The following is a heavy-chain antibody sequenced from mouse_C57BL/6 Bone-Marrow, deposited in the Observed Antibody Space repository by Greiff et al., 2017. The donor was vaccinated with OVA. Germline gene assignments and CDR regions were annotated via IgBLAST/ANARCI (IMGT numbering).Heavy chain of an antibody. D-gene: IGHD2-5*01. CDR1: GFTFSSYA. CDR3: ARGYYSNYVSWFAY. CDR2: ISDGGSYT. Sequence: EVQLVESGGGLVKPGGSLKLSCAASGFTFSSYAMSWVRQTPEKRLEWVATISDGGSYTYYPDNVKGRFTISRDNAKNNLYLQMSHLKSEDTAMYYCARGYYSNYVSWFAYWGQGTLVTVSA. V-gene: IGHV5-4*01. J-gene: IGHJ3*01.